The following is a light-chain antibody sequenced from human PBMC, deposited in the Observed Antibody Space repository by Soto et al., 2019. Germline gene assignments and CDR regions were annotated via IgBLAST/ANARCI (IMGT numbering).Light chain of an antibody. CDR3: QQSHIAPYT. V-gene: IGKV1-39*01. CDR1: QSIARF. J-gene: IGKJ2*01. CDR2: GAS. Sequence: DLQMTQSPSSLSAAVGDRVTITCRASQSIARFLNWYQQKPGEVPKLLIFGASYLRSGVPSRFSGSGSGTHFALTITSLQPEDFATYFCQQSHIAPYTXXXGTNL.